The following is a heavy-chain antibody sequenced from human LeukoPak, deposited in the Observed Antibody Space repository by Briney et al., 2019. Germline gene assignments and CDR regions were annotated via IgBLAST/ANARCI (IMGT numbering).Heavy chain of an antibody. J-gene: IGHJ4*02. CDR1: GFTFSSYA. Sequence: PGGSLRLSCAASGFTFSSYAMSWVRQAPGQGLEWVSAISGSGSSTYYAECVKGQFTISRDNSKKTLYLQMNSLRAEDTAVYYCAKDGLGNGLAVAGSDYWGQGTLVTVS. V-gene: IGHV3-23*01. CDR3: AKDGLGNGLAVAGSDY. CDR2: ISGSGSST. D-gene: IGHD6-19*01.